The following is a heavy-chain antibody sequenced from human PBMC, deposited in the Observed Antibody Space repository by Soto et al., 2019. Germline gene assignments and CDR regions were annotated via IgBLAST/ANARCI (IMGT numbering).Heavy chain of an antibody. D-gene: IGHD3-16*02. CDR3: ARGLVGGTYREFDY. J-gene: IGHJ4*02. V-gene: IGHV1-18*01. CDR2: ISPYNGNT. CDR1: GYTFTNYG. Sequence: ASVKVSCKASGYTFTNYGIGWMRQAPGQGLERMGWISPYNGNTKYAQRLQGRVTMTSDTSTSTVYVELRSLGSDDTAVYYCARGLVGGTYREFDYWGQGTLVTVSS.